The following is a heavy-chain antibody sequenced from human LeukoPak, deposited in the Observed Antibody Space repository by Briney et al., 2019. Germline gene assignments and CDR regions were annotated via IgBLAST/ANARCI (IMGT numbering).Heavy chain of an antibody. V-gene: IGHV3-11*04. D-gene: IGHD3-22*01. CDR2: ISSSGSTI. CDR3: ARRRIITHDAFDI. Sequence: PGGSLRLSCAASGFTFSDYYMSWIRQAPGKGLEWVSYISSSGSTIYYADSVKGRFTISRDNAKNSLYLQMSSLRAEDTAVYYCARRRIITHDAFDIWGQGTMVTVSS. J-gene: IGHJ3*02. CDR1: GFTFSDYY.